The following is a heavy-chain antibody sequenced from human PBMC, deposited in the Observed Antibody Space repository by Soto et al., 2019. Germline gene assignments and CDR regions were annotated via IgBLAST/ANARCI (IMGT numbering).Heavy chain of an antibody. V-gene: IGHV4-59*01. CDR2: IYYSGST. Sequence: SETLSLTCTVSGGSISSYYWSWIRQPPGKGLEWIGYIYYSGSTNYNPSLKSRVAISVDTSKNQFSLKLSSVTAADTAVYFCARTNIAVAGLLYWYFDLWGRGTLVTVSS. D-gene: IGHD6-19*01. CDR1: GGSISSYY. CDR3: ARTNIAVAGLLYWYFDL. J-gene: IGHJ2*01.